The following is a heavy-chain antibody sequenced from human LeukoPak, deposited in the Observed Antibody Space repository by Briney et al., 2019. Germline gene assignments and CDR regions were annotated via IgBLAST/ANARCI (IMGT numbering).Heavy chain of an antibody. V-gene: IGHV1-18*01. CDR2: ISTYNGNT. Sequence: ASVKDSSKASGYTFTSFGISWVRQAPGQGLEWMGWISTYNGNTNYAQKVQGRVTLTTDTSTSTAYMELRSLRSDDTAVYYCARDLSNDSRVYPGYWGQGTLGTVSS. J-gene: IGHJ4*02. CDR3: ARDLSNDSRVYPGY. D-gene: IGHD3-22*01. CDR1: GYTFTSFG.